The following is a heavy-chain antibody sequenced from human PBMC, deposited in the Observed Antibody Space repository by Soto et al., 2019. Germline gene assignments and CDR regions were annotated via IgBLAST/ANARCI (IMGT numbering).Heavy chain of an antibody. J-gene: IGHJ6*04. CDR1: GFTFSSYA. CDR2: ISYDGSNK. CDR3: ARDCLRYNWNEFPYYYYGMDV. V-gene: IGHV3-30-3*01. D-gene: IGHD1-1*01. Sequence: QVQLVESGGGVVQPGRSLRLSCAASGFTFSSYAMHWVRQAPGKGLEWVAVISYDGSNKYYADSVKGRFTISRDNSKNTLYVQMHSLRAEATAVYYCARDCLRYNWNEFPYYYYGMDVWGKGTTVTVSS.